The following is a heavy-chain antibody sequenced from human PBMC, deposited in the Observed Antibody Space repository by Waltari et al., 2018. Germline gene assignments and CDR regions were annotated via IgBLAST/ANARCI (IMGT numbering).Heavy chain of an antibody. CDR1: GFPFSAYG. CDR2: RSYDGRNK. V-gene: IGHV3-30*18. Sequence: QGQLVESGGGVVQPGRSLRLSCAASGFPFSAYGMHWVRQAPGKGLEWVAVRSYDGRNKNYADSVKGRVTISRDSSNNTLYLQMNSLRAEDTAVYYCAKDDGRGLCFDYWGQGTLVTVSS. J-gene: IGHJ4*02. CDR3: AKDDGRGLCFDY. D-gene: IGHD1-26*01.